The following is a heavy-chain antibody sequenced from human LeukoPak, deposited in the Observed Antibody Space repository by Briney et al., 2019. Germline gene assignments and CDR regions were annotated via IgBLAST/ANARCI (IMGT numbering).Heavy chain of an antibody. V-gene: IGHV4-4*07. CDR2: VYTSGSS. CDR3: AGLYF. CDR1: GTYISNYW. J-gene: IGHJ4*02. Sequence: TSETLSLTCTVSGTYISNYWWSWVRQPAGKGLEWLGRVYTSGSSVYNPSFSSRVTMSVDTSKNQLSLKLNSVTAADTAMYYCAGLYFWGQGILVTVSS. D-gene: IGHD3-9*01.